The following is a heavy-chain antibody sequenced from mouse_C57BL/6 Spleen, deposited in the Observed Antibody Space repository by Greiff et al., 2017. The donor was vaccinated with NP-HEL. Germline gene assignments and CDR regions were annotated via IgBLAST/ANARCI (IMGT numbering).Heavy chain of an antibody. J-gene: IGHJ4*01. CDR2: IHPNSGST. Sequence: VQLQQPGAELVKPGASVKLSCKASGYTFTSYWMHWVKQRPGQGLEWIGMIHPNSGSTNYNEKFKSKATLTVDKSSSTAYMQLSSLTSEDSAVYYCAGSGDYRYSMDYWGQGTSVTVSS. CDR1: GYTFTSYW. V-gene: IGHV1-64*01. CDR3: AGSGDYRYSMDY. D-gene: IGHD5-5*01.